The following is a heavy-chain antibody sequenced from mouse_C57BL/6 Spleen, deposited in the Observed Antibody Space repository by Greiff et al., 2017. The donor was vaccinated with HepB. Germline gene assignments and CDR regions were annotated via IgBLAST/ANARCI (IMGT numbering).Heavy chain of an antibody. J-gene: IGHJ4*01. CDR1: GYTFTDYY. CDR3: ARRGGRYYAMDY. CDR2: INPNNGGT. Sequence: VQLQQSGPELVKPGASVKISCKASGYTFTDYYMNWVKQSHGKSLEWIGDINPNNGGTSYNQKFKGKATLTVDKSSSTAYMELRSLTSEDSAVYYCARRGGRYYAMDYWGQGTSVTVSS. V-gene: IGHV1-26*01. D-gene: IGHD3-3*01.